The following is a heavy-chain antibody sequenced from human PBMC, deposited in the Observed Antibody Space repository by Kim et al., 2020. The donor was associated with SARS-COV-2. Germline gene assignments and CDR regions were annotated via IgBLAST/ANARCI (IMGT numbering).Heavy chain of an antibody. CDR3: ARGRWELPY. CDR2: GST. D-gene: IGHD1-26*01. V-gene: IGHV4-59*09. Sequence: GSTNYNPSLRRRVTISVDTSNNQVSLTLSSVTAADTAVYYCARGRWELPYWGQGTLVTVSS. J-gene: IGHJ4*02.